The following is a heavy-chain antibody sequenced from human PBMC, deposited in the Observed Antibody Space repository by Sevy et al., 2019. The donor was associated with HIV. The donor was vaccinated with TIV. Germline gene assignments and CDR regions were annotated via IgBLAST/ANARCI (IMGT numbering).Heavy chain of an antibody. CDR2: ISGSGNII. D-gene: IGHD5-18*01. CDR1: VFSFSDSY. Sequence: GGSLRLSCAASVFSFSDSYTSWVRQAPGKGLEWIAYISGSGNIIYYADSVRGRFSISRDNAKKSLYLQMNSLRAEDTAVYFCAKKGYSSGIFYYFDYWGQGTLVTVSS. CDR3: AKKGYSSGIFYYFDY. V-gene: IGHV3-11*01. J-gene: IGHJ4*02.